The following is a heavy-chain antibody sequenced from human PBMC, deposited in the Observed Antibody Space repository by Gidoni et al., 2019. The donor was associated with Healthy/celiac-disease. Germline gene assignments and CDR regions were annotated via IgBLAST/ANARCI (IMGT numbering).Heavy chain of an antibody. Sequence: QVQLQQWGAGLLKPSETLSLTCAVYGGSFRGYYWSWIRQPPGKGLEWIGEINHSGSTNYNPSLKSRVTISVDTSKNQFSLKLSSVTAADTAVYYCAKGERDLSIAARPTVGWFDPWGQGTLVTVSS. J-gene: IGHJ5*02. V-gene: IGHV4-34*01. D-gene: IGHD6-6*01. CDR2: INHSGST. CDR1: GGSFRGYY. CDR3: AKGERDLSIAARPTVGWFDP.